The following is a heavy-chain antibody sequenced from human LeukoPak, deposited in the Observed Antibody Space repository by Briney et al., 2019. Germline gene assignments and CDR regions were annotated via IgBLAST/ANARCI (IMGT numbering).Heavy chain of an antibody. CDR1: GFTFDDYA. Sequence: GGSLRLSCAASGFTFDDYAMHWVRQAPGKGLEWVSGISWNSGSIGYADSVKGRFTISRDNAKNSLYLQMNSLRAEDTALYYCAKELHPYGSGSDDAFDIWGQGTMVTVSS. J-gene: IGHJ3*02. V-gene: IGHV3-9*01. CDR2: ISWNSGSI. CDR3: AKELHPYGSGSDDAFDI. D-gene: IGHD3-10*01.